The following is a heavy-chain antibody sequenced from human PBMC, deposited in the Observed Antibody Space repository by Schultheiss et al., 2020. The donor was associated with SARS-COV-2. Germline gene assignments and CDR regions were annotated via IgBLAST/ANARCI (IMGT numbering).Heavy chain of an antibody. CDR2: IIPIFGTA. CDR3: ARAGEMATTPNAFDI. V-gene: IGHV1-2*02. D-gene: IGHD5-24*01. Sequence: ASVKVSCKASGYTFTGYYMHWVRQAPGQGLEWMGGIIPIFGTANYAQKFQGRVTMTSNSSISTVYMELSSLRSEDTAVYYCARAGEMATTPNAFDIWGQGTMVTVSS. J-gene: IGHJ3*02. CDR1: GYTFTGYY.